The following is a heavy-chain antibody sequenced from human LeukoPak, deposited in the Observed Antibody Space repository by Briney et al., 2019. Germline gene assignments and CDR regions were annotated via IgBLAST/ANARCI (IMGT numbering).Heavy chain of an antibody. CDR1: GFTFSSYS. V-gene: IGHV3-21*06. D-gene: IGHD3-10*01. Sequence: PGGSLRLSCAASGFTFSSYSMNWVRQAPGKGLEWVSSISSSSSYIYYADSVKGRFTISRDNSKNTLYLQMNSLRAEDTAVYYCAKDAYYYGSGSYLGYFDYWGQGTLVTVSS. J-gene: IGHJ4*02. CDR3: AKDAYYYGSGSYLGYFDY. CDR2: ISSSSSYI.